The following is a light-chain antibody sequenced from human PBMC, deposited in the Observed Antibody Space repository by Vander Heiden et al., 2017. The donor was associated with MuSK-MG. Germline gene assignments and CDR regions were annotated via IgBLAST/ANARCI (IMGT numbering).Light chain of an antibody. V-gene: IGKV2-28*01. CDR3: RQALQTPRT. CDR2: LGS. Sequence: DIVMTQSPLSLPVTPGEPASISCRSSQSLLQSNGYNFLDWYLQKPGQSPQLLIYLGSNRASGVPDRFSGSGSGTDFTLKISRVEAEDVGVYYCRQALQTPRTFGEGTKLEIK. CDR1: QSLLQSNGYNF. J-gene: IGKJ2*01.